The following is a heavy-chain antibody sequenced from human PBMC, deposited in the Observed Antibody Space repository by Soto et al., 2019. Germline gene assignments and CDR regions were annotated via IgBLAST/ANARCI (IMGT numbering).Heavy chain of an antibody. CDR2: IIPLFGTA. Sequence: SVKVSCKASGGTFSSYAISWVRQAPGQGLEWMGGIIPLFGTAHYGQKFQGRVTITADESTSTDYMELSSLRSEDTAVYYCARGAYVLRFWESLYRRNVWGQGTTVTVSS. D-gene: IGHD3-3*01. J-gene: IGHJ6*02. CDR3: ARGAYVLRFWESLYRRNV. CDR1: GGTFSSYA. V-gene: IGHV1-69*13.